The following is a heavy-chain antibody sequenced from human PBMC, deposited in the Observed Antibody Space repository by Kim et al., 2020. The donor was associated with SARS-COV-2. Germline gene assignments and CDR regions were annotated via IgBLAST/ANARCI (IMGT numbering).Heavy chain of an antibody. J-gene: IGHJ4*02. CDR2: T. CDR3: AKDLAAAGMLY. D-gene: IGHD6-13*01. V-gene: IGHV3-23*01. Sequence: TYHVDSVKGRFTISRDNSKNTLYLQMNSLGAEDTAVYYCAKDLAAAGMLYWGQGTLVTVSS.